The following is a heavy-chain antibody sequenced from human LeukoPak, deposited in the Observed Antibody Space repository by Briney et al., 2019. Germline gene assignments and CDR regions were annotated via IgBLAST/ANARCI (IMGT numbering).Heavy chain of an antibody. CDR1: RFTFSSYV. CDR2: ISTSSSYI. CDR3: ARAAGEMATIRY. V-gene: IGHV3-21*01. Sequence: GGSLRLSCAASRFTFSSYVMKWVRQVPGKGLEWVSSISTSSSYIHYADSVKGRFTISRDNAKNSLYLQMNSLRAEDTAVYYCARAAGEMATIRYWGQGTLVTVSS. J-gene: IGHJ4*02. D-gene: IGHD5-24*01.